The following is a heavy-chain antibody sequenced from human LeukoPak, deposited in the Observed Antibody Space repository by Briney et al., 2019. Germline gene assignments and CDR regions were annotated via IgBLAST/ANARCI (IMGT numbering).Heavy chain of an antibody. Sequence: PGGSLRLSCAASGFTFSSYAMSWVRQAPGKGLEWVSTISGGGGSTYYADSVKGRFTISRDNSKNTLYLQMNSLRAEDTAVYYCANRPRYCSSTSCYVYWGQGTLVTVSS. J-gene: IGHJ4*02. CDR3: ANRPRYCSSTSCYVY. D-gene: IGHD2-2*01. CDR1: GFTFSSYA. V-gene: IGHV3-23*01. CDR2: ISGGGGST.